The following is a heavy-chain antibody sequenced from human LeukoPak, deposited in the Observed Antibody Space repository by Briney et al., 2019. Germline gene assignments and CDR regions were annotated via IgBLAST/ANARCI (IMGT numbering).Heavy chain of an antibody. Sequence: AETLTLTCPASEPTSSSSWLHWVRQAPGKSLESVSRYHCNESSTRYSDSVKGRFTISRHNAKNTLYLQMNSLRAEDTAVYYCARAPQKSSSWYIRYGMDVSGKGTTVTVSS. CDR3: ARAPQKSSSWYIRYGMDV. J-gene: IGHJ6*04. V-gene: IGHV3-74*01. D-gene: IGHD6-13*01. CDR1: EPTSSSSW. CDR2: YHCNESST.